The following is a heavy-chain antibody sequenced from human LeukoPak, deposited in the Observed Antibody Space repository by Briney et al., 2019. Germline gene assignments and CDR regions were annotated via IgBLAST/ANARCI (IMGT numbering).Heavy chain of an antibody. J-gene: IGHJ4*02. CDR2: IYHSGNT. CDR1: GYSISSGYY. Sequence: SETLSHTCAVSGYSISSGYYWGWIRQPLGKGLEWIGSIYHSGNTYYNPSLKSRVTISVDTSKNQFSLKLSSVTAADTAVYYCARDSSSSWPIPDYWGQGTLVTVSS. V-gene: IGHV4-38-2*02. CDR3: ARDSSSSWPIPDY. D-gene: IGHD6-13*01.